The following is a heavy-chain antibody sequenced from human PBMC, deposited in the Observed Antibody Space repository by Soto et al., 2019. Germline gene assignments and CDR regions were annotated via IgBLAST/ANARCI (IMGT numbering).Heavy chain of an antibody. J-gene: IGHJ6*02. CDR3: ARGKSIFYGMDV. D-gene: IGHD2-15*01. CDR1: GFTFSDYY. V-gene: IGHV3-11*01. CDR2: ISSSGTII. Sequence: QVQLVESGGGLVKPGGSLRLSCAASGFTFSDYYISWIRQAAGKGLEWVSYISSSGTIIYHADSVKGRFTISRDNAKNSLFLQMNSLRAEDTAVYYCARGKSIFYGMDVWGQGTTVTVSS.